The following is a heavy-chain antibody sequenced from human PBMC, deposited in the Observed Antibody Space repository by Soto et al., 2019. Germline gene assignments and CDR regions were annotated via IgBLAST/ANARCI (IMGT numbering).Heavy chain of an antibody. J-gene: IGHJ2*01. Sequence: QVQLVQSGAEVKKPGSLVKVSCKASGGTFSSYAISWVRQAPGQGLEWMGGIIPIFGTANYGQKFQGRVTITADESTSTAYREMSSVRSEDTTVYYCASGVYYDGSGYPPYWYFDLWGRGTLVTVSS. V-gene: IGHV1-69*01. CDR1: GGTFSSYA. D-gene: IGHD3-22*01. CDR2: IIPIFGTA. CDR3: ASGVYYDGSGYPPYWYFDL.